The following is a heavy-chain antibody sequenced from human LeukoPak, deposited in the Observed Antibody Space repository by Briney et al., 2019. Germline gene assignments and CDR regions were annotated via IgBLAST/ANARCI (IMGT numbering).Heavy chain of an antibody. J-gene: IGHJ4*02. D-gene: IGHD5-24*01. CDR3: ARSGDGYNYLDY. CDR1: GYTFTGYY. CDR2: INPNSGGT. V-gene: IGHV1-2*02. Sequence: ASVKVSCKASGYTFTGYYMHWVRQAPGQGLEWMGWINPNSGGTNYAQKFQGRVTMTRDTSISTAYMVLSRLRSDDTAVYYCARSGDGYNYLDYWGQGTLVTVSS.